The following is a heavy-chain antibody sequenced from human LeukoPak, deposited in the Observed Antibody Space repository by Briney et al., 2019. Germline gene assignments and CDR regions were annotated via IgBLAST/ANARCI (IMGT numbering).Heavy chain of an antibody. CDR1: GFTFSSYS. CDR3: AKGKVNHDGALDA. V-gene: IGHV3-48*01. D-gene: IGHD2-21*01. CDR2: ISSSSSTI. Sequence: PGGSLRLSCAASGFTFSSYSMTWVRQAPGKGLEWVSYISSSSSTIYYADSVKGRFTISRDNSKKTLYLQMNSLRAEDTAVYYCAKGKVNHDGALDAWGQGTLVTVSS. J-gene: IGHJ3*01.